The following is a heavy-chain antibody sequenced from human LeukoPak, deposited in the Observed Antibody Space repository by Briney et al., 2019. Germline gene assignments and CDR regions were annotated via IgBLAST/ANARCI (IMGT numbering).Heavy chain of an antibody. J-gene: IGHJ4*02. CDR3: AKEASRGSSFAYTPIEKPYYLDY. Sequence: GGSLRLSCAASRFTVSSNYMSWVRQAPGKGLEWVAFIRYGGSHKYYADSVKGRFTISRDNSKKTLFLQMNSLRAEDTAVYYCAKEASRGSSFAYTPIEKPYYLDYWGQGTLVTVSS. V-gene: IGHV3-30*02. CDR1: RFTVSSNY. D-gene: IGHD5-18*01. CDR2: IRYGGSHK.